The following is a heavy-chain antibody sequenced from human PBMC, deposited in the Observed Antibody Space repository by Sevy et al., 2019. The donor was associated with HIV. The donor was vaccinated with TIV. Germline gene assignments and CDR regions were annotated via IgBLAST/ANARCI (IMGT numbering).Heavy chain of an antibody. D-gene: IGHD6-19*01. CDR3: CRDWYCSGLFMSDF. CDR2: IYSDGST. CDR1: GFTVSSVH. J-gene: IGHJ4*02. V-gene: IGHV3-53*01. Sequence: GGSLRLSCAVSGFTVSSVHLDWVRQAPGKGLEWVSVIYSDGSTYYADAVKGRFTVSRDNSKNTVFLQMNSLRVEDTAVYYCCRDWYCSGLFMSDFWGQGSLVTVSS.